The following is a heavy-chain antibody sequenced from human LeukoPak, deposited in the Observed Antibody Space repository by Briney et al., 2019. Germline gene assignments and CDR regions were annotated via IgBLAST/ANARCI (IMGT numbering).Heavy chain of an antibody. CDR3: AKGYYDFWSGYFGDY. D-gene: IGHD3-3*01. V-gene: IGHV3-23*01. Sequence: GGSLRLSCAASGFTFSSYAMSWVRQAPGKGLEWVSAISGSGGSTYYADSVKGRLTISRDNSKNTLYLQMNSLRAEDTAVYYCAKGYYDFWSGYFGDYWGQGSLVTVSS. CDR2: ISGSGGST. CDR1: GFTFSSYA. J-gene: IGHJ4*02.